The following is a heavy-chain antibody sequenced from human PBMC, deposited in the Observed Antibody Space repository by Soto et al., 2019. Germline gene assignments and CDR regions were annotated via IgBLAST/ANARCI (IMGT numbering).Heavy chain of an antibody. CDR2: ISYDGSNK. Sequence: GGSLRLSCAASGFTFSSYAMHWVRQAPGKGLEWVAVISYDGSNKYYADSVKGRFTISRDNSKNTLYLQMNSLRAEDTAVYYCARDVSSLTMIVVVMIDYWGQGTLVTVSS. D-gene: IGHD3-22*01. CDR1: GFTFSSYA. J-gene: IGHJ4*02. V-gene: IGHV3-30-3*01. CDR3: ARDVSSLTMIVVVMIDY.